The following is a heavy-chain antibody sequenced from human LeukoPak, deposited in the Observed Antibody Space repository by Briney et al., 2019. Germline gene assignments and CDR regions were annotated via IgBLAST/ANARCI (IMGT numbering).Heavy chain of an antibody. V-gene: IGHV1-2*02. CDR2: INPNSGGT. D-gene: IGHD5-24*01. CDR3: ARPGDGYNTAFDI. Sequence: ASVKVSCKASGYTFTDYYMHWVRQAPGQGLEWMGWINPNSGGTNPAQKFQGRVTMTRDTSISTAYMELSSLRSDDTAVYYCARPGDGYNTAFDIWGQGTMVTVSS. J-gene: IGHJ3*02. CDR1: GYTFTDYY.